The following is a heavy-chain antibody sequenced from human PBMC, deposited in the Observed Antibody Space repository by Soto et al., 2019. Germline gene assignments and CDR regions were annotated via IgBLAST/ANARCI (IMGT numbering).Heavy chain of an antibody. CDR3: ARGVVAMVRGVIGPNHYGMDV. V-gene: IGHV4-4*02. J-gene: IGHJ6*02. D-gene: IGHD3-10*01. CDR1: GGSISSSNW. CDR2: IYHSGST. Sequence: KASETLSLTCAVSGGSISSSNWWSWVRQPPGKGLEWIGEIYHSGSTNYNPSLKSRVTISVDKSKNQFSLKLSSVTAADTAVYYCARGVVAMVRGVIGPNHYGMDVWGQGTTVTVSS.